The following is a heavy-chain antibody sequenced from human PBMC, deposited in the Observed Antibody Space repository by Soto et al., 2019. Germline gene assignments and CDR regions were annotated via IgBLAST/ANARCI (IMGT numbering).Heavy chain of an antibody. CDR1: GFTLSDHY. V-gene: IGHV3-72*01. J-gene: IGHJ4*02. CDR2: SRDKANGYRT. Sequence: EVQLVESGGGLVQPGGSLRLSCVVSGFTLSDHYVDWVRQAPGRGLEWVGRSRDKANGYRTEYAASVKGRFTLSRDDSRNSVYLQMDSLNTEDTAVYYCARAGNPRDFDFWGQGTLVIVSS. CDR3: ARAGNPRDFDF. D-gene: IGHD5-12*01.